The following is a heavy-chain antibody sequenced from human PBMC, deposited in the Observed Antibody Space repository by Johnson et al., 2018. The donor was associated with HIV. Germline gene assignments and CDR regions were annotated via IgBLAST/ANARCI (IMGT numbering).Heavy chain of an antibody. CDR2: INWNGDNT. V-gene: IGHV3-20*04. Sequence: VQLVESGGGVVRRGGSLRLSCTASGFTFDDSGMSWVRQVPGTGLEWVSGINWNGDNTGYAASLKGRFTISRDNAKNSMYLQMNSLEAEDTAFYYCATESRYCSGGSCQDAFDIWGQGTMVTVSS. J-gene: IGHJ3*02. CDR1: GFTFDDSG. D-gene: IGHD2-15*01. CDR3: ATESRYCSGGSCQDAFDI.